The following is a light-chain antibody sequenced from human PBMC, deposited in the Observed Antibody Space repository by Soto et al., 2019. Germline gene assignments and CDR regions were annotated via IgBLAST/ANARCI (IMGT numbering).Light chain of an antibody. J-gene: IGLJ2*01. V-gene: IGLV2-14*01. Sequence: QSALTQPASVSGSPGQSITISCTGTSSDVGGYNYVSWYQQHPGKAPKLMINEVSNRPSGVSNRFSGSKSGNTASLTISGLPAGEEADYYLRPYTSKHPPVVFRGGTQLTVL. CDR1: SSDVGGYNY. CDR2: EVS. CDR3: RPYTSKHPPVV.